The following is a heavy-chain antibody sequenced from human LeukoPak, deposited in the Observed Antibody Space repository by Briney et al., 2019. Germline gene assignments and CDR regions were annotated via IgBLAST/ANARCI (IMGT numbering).Heavy chain of an antibody. CDR2: IYHSGST. V-gene: IGHV4-38-2*02. CDR3: ARDGDFYYFDY. CDR1: GYSISSGNY. Sequence: SETLSLTCTVSGYSISSGNYWGWIRQPPGKGPEWIGSIYHSGSTYYNPSLKSRVSISVDTSKNQFSLRLSSVTAADTAVYYCARDGDFYYFDYWGQGTLVTVS. J-gene: IGHJ4*02.